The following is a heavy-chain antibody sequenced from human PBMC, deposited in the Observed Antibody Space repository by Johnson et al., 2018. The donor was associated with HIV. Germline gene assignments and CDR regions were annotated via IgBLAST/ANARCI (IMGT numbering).Heavy chain of an antibody. D-gene: IGHD3-16*02. CDR1: GFTFSTNW. CDR2: INSDGSST. Sequence: EVQLVESGGDLVQPGGSLRLSCVGSGFTFSTNWMHWVRQAPGKGLVWVSRINSDGSSTSYADSVKGRFTIPRDNAKNTLYLQMNSLRAEDTAWYYCARGIMITFGGVIPKDAFDIWGQGTMVTVAS. J-gene: IGHJ3*02. CDR3: ARGIMITFGGVIPKDAFDI. V-gene: IGHV3-74*01.